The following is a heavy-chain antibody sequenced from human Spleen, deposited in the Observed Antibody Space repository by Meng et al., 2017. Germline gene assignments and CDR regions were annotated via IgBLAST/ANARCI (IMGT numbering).Heavy chain of an antibody. CDR1: GYNFPDYY. J-gene: IGHJ3*02. CDR3: ARVTEGVFDI. D-gene: IGHD2-21*02. CDR2: IIPIFGTA. V-gene: IGHV1-69*13. Sequence: SVKVSCKPSGYNFPDYYIHWVRRAPGQGLEWMGGIIPIFGTANYAQKFQGRVTITADESTSTAYMELSSLRSEDTAVYYCARVTEGVFDIWGQGTMVTVSS.